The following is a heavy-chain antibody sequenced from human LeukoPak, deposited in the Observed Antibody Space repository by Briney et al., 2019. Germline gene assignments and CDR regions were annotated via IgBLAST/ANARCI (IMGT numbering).Heavy chain of an antibody. J-gene: IGHJ4*02. Sequence: TSETLSLTCTVSGASINTYYWSWIRQPPGKGLEWIGYIYYSGTTSYNPSLKTRVTISIDTSKNQFSLKLSSVTAADTAVYYCARVLRPMASQCYFDYWGQGTLVTVSS. CDR3: ARVLRPMASQCYFDY. CDR1: GASINTYY. D-gene: IGHD3-10*01. V-gene: IGHV4-59*01. CDR2: IYYSGTT.